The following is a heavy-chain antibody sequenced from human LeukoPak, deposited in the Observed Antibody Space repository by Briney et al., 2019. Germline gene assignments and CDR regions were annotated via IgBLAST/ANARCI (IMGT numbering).Heavy chain of an antibody. CDR3: ARHPRWPRYGSGNNWFDC. Sequence: SETLSLTCTVSGVSIADYYWSWIRQPPGKGLEWIAYIYYSGTTIYNPSLKSRVTISIDTPNQQFSLSLTSVTAADTALYFCARHPRWPRYGSGNNWFDCWGQGTLVTVSS. CDR1: GVSIADYY. CDR2: IYYSGTT. D-gene: IGHD3-10*01. J-gene: IGHJ5*01. V-gene: IGHV4-59*08.